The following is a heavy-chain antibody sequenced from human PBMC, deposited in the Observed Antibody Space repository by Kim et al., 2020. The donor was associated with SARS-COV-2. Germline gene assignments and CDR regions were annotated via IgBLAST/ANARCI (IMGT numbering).Heavy chain of an antibody. CDR3: ARDRYCSSTSCYDY. J-gene: IGHJ4*02. Sequence: AQKFQGRVTITADESTSTAYMELSSLRSEDTAVYYCARDRYCSSTSCYDYWGQGTLVTVSS. V-gene: IGHV1-69*01. D-gene: IGHD2-2*01.